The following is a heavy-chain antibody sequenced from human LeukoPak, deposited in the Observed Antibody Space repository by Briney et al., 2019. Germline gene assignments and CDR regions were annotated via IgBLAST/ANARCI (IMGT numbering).Heavy chain of an antibody. Sequence: SETLSLTCTVSGGSVSSGSYYWSWIRQPPGKGLEWIGYIYYSGSTNYNPSLKSRVTISVDTSKNQFSLKLSSVTAADTAVYYCARDRIGTYYYYGMDVWGQGTTVTVSS. CDR3: ARDRIGTYYYYGMDV. CDR2: IYYSGST. J-gene: IGHJ6*02. V-gene: IGHV4-61*01. CDR1: GGSVSSGSYY. D-gene: IGHD1-26*01.